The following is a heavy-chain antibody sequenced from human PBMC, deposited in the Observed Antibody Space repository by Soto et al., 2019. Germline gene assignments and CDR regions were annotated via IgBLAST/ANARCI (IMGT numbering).Heavy chain of an antibody. D-gene: IGHD2-21*02. CDR1: GLSLSTTGVG. CDR2: IYWDDDK. Sequence: QITLKESGPTLVKPTQTLTLTCTFSGLSLSTTGVGVGWIRQPPGKALEWLALIYWDDDKRYSPSLKSRLTITKATSKNQMVLTMTQMDPVDTATYYCVQSRCGGDCLQSYSSHSYYGLDVWGQGTTVTVSS. V-gene: IGHV2-5*02. CDR3: VQSRCGGDCLQSYSSHSYYGLDV. J-gene: IGHJ6*02.